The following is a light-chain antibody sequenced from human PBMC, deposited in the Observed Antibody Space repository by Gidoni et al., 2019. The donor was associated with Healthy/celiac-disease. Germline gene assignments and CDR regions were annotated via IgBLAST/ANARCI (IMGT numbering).Light chain of an antibody. J-gene: IGLJ2*01. CDR3: QAWDSSTASVV. V-gene: IGLV3-1*01. CDR2: QDS. CDR1: KLGDKY. Sequence: SYELTQPPSLSVSPGQTASITCSGDKLGDKYACWYQQKPGQSPVLVIYQDSKRPSGIPERFSGSNSGNTATLTISGTQAMDEADYYCQAWDSSTASVVFGGGTKLTVL.